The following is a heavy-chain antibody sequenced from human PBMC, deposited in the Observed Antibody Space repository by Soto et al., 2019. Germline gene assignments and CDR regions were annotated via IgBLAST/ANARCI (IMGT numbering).Heavy chain of an antibody. Sequence: ASVKVSCKTSGYKFIDYNVYWVRQAPGQGLEWMGWISPNSGVTKYDPAFQGRITMTRDTSIGTAYLELSDLRSGDTALYFCGRDRFCSGDTCSGSIDYWDQGTLVTVSS. J-gene: IGHJ4*02. CDR2: ISPNSGVT. CDR3: GRDRFCSGDTCSGSIDY. CDR1: GYKFIDYN. V-gene: IGHV1-2*02. D-gene: IGHD2-15*01.